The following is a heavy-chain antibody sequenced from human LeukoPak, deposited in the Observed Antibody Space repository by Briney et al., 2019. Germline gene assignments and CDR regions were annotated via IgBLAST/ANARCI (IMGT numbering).Heavy chain of an antibody. V-gene: IGHV4-38-2*02. J-gene: IGHJ3*02. CDR2: IYHSGST. CDR3: ARQGEAYCGGDCYPTDI. CDR1: GYSISSGYY. Sequence: SETLSLTCTVSGYSISSGYYWGWIRQPPGKGLEWIGSIYHSGSTYYNPSLKSRVTISVDTSKNQFSLKLSSVTAADTAVYYCARQGEAYCGGDCYPTDIWGQGTMVTVSS. D-gene: IGHD2-21*02.